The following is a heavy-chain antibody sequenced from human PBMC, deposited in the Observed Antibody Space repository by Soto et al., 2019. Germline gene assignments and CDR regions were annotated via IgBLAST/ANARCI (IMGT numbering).Heavy chain of an antibody. V-gene: IGHV5-51*01. D-gene: IGHD3-3*01. CDR2: IYPGDSDM. J-gene: IGHJ4*02. CDR3: ARLSREFWSGSEC. Sequence: GESLKISCEGVGYSFSNHWIAWVRQMPEKGLEWMGTIYPGDSDMRYSPSFRGQVTISVDKSINTAYLQWGSLKASDTAKYYCARLSREFWSGSECWGQESLVSVSS. CDR1: GYSFSNHW.